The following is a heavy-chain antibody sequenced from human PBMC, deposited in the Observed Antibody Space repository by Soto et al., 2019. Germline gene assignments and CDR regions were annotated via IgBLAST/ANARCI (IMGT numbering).Heavy chain of an antibody. CDR3: ARLKAYSSSDYYYGMDV. V-gene: IGHV6-1*01. J-gene: IGHJ6*02. Sequence: PSQTLSLTCVISGGSVSSDSAAWNWIRQSPSRGLEWLGRTYYRSTWYNDYAVSVKSRITINPDTSKNQFSLQLNSVTPEDTAVYYCARLKAYSSSDYYYGMDVWGQGTTVTVSS. CDR2: TYYRSTWYN. CDR1: GGSVSSDSAA. D-gene: IGHD6-6*01.